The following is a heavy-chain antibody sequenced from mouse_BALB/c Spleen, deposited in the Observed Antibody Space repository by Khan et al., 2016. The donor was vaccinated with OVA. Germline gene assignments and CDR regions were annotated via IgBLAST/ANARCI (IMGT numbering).Heavy chain of an antibody. Sequence: EVELVESGGGLVQPGGSLRLSCATSGFTFTDYYMNWVRQPPGKALEWLGFIRKKASGYTTEYSPSVKGRFTISRDNSQSTLYLQMNTLRAEDSATYYCARVDYGYGFAYWGQGTLVTVSA. J-gene: IGHJ3*01. CDR2: IRKKASGYTT. CDR1: GFTFTDYY. CDR3: ARVDYGYGFAY. D-gene: IGHD1-2*01. V-gene: IGHV7-3*02.